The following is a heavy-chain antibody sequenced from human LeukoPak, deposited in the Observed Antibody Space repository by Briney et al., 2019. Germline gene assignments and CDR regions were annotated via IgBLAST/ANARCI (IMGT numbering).Heavy chain of an antibody. V-gene: IGHV1-69*06. J-gene: IGHJ6*03. D-gene: IGHD3-3*01. CDR3: ARTPYYDFWSGDYYYYYMDV. CDR1: GGTFSSYA. CDR2: IIPIFGTA. Sequence: SVKVSCKASGGTFSSYAISWVRQAPGQGLEWMGGIIPIFGTANYAQKFQGRVTITADKSTSTAYMELSSLRSEDTAVYYCARTPYYDFWSGDYYYYYMDVWGKGTTVTVSS.